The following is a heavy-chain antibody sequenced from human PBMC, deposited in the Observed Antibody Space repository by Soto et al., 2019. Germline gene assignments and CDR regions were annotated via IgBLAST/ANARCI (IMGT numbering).Heavy chain of an antibody. J-gene: IGHJ4*02. CDR3: VSHHSYSSSWYYFDY. Sequence: KSGGSLRLSCAAPGFTFSDYYMSWIRQAPGKGLEWVSYISSSSSYTNYADSVKGRFTISRDNAKNSLYLQMNSLRAEDTAVYYCVSHHSYSSSWYYFDYWGQGTLVTVSS. CDR1: GFTFSDYY. CDR2: ISSSSSYT. V-gene: IGHV3-11*06. D-gene: IGHD6-13*01.